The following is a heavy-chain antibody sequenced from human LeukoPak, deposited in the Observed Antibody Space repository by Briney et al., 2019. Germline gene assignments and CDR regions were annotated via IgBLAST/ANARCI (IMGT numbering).Heavy chain of an antibody. Sequence: PSETLSLTCTVSGGSISSYYWSWIRQPPGKGLEWIGYIYYSGSTNYNPSLKSRVTISVDTSKNQFSLKLSSVTAADTAVYYCARSNPKVGAVDYWGQGTLVTVSS. CDR1: GGSISSYY. CDR3: ARSNPKVGAVDY. J-gene: IGHJ4*02. D-gene: IGHD1-26*01. CDR2: IYYSGST. V-gene: IGHV4-59*01.